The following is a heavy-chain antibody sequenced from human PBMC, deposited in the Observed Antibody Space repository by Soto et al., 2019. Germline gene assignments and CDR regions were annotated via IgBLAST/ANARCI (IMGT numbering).Heavy chain of an antibody. CDR3: ASQYCSSTSCYFHYYYYYGMDV. V-gene: IGHV3-23*01. Sequence: EVQLLESGGGLVQPGGSLRLSCAASGFTFSSYAMSWVRQAPGKGLEWVSALSGSGGSTYYADSVKGRFTISRDNSKNTVYLQLNSLSGEDVAVYYCASQYCSSTSCYFHYYYYYGMDVWGQGTTVTGSS. CDR1: GFTFSSYA. J-gene: IGHJ6*02. D-gene: IGHD2-2*01. CDR2: LSGSGGST.